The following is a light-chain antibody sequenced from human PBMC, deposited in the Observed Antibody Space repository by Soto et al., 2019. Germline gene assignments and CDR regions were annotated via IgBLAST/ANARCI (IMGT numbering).Light chain of an antibody. CDR1: ESISNN. J-gene: IGKJ1*01. V-gene: IGKV3-15*01. CDR3: QQYNNWPGT. CDR2: GAG. Sequence: EMVMTPSPATLSVSPVERATLSCRAGESISNNLAWYQQKPGQAPRLLIYGAGTRAAGIPARFSGRGSGTEFTLTISSLQSEDFGVDYCQQYNNWPGTFGQGTKVDIK.